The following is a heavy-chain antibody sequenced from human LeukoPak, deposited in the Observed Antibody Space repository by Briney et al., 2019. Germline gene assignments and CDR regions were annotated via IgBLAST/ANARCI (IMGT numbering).Heavy chain of an antibody. CDR1: GFTFSDYS. D-gene: IGHD2-21*02. Sequence: GGSLRLSCSASGFTFSDYSMHWVRQAPGKGLEWVSYISSTSGALYYADSVRGRFTISRDNAKNSLYLQMNTLRDEDTAVYYCARDRARAYCGGDCYPYLDYWGQGTLVTVSS. J-gene: IGHJ4*02. V-gene: IGHV3-48*02. CDR3: ARDRARAYCGGDCYPYLDY. CDR2: ISSTSGAL.